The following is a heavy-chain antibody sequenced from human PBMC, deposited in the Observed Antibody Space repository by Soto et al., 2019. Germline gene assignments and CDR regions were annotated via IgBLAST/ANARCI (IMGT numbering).Heavy chain of an antibody. Sequence: GGSLRLSCTASGFTFGDYAMSWFRQAPGKGLEWVGFIRSKAYGGTTEYAASVKGRFTISRDDSKSIAYLQMNSLKTEDTAVYYCTRDGSWYGAPLDYWGQGTLVTVSS. D-gene: IGHD6-13*01. CDR1: GFTFGDYA. CDR2: IRSKAYGGTT. V-gene: IGHV3-49*03. J-gene: IGHJ4*02. CDR3: TRDGSWYGAPLDY.